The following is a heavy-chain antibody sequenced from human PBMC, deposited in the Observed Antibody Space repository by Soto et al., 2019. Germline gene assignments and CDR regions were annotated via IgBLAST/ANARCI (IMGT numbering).Heavy chain of an antibody. D-gene: IGHD6-19*01. CDR3: AREGPIAVAGTSSVY. CDR2: INHSGST. V-gene: IGHV4-34*01. Sequence: SETLSLTCAVYGGSFSGYYWSWIRQPPGKGLEWIGEINHSGSTNYNPSLKSRVTISVDTSKNQFSLKLSSVTAADTAVYYCAREGPIAVAGTSSVYWGQGTLVTVSS. CDR1: GGSFSGYY. J-gene: IGHJ4*02.